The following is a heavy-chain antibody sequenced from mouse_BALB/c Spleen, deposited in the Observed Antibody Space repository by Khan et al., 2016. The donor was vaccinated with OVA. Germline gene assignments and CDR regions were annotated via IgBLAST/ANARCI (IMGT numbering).Heavy chain of an antibody. CDR1: GYSITSDYA. CDR2: ISYSGNT. Sequence: EVQLQESGPGLVKPSQSLSLTCTVTGYSITSDYAWNWLRQFPGNKLEWMGFISYSGNTKYNPPLKSRFSITRDTSKNQFFLQLNSVTTEDTATYYCARVYGGDFDYWGQGTSLTVSS. CDR3: ARVYGGDFDY. J-gene: IGHJ2*02. D-gene: IGHD1-1*01. V-gene: IGHV3-2*02.